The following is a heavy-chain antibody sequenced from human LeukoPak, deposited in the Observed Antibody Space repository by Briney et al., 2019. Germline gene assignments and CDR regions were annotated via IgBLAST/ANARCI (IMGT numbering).Heavy chain of an antibody. V-gene: IGHV3-30*03. Sequence: GGSLRLSCAASGFIFSSYGMHWVRQAPGKGLEWVAVISFNGGNKYYADSVQGRFTISRDNSKNTLYLQMNSLRAEDTAVYYCARELGAATVFYFYGMDVWGQGTTVTVSS. CDR2: ISFNGGNK. CDR3: ARELGAATVFYFYGMDV. D-gene: IGHD1-26*01. CDR1: GFIFSSYG. J-gene: IGHJ6*02.